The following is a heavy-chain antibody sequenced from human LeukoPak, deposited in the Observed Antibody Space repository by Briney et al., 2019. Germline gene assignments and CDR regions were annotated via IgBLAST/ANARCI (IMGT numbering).Heavy chain of an antibody. J-gene: IGHJ4*02. CDR3: AKGVGYCSSTSCFWDH. CDR1: GFTFDDYA. D-gene: IGHD2-2*01. CDR2: ISWNSGSI. Sequence: GGSLRLSCAASGFTFDDYAMHWVRQAPGKGLEWVSGISWNSGSIGYADSVKGRFTISRDNAKSSLYLQMNSLRAEDTAFYFCAKGVGYCSSTSCFWDHWGQGTLVTVSS. V-gene: IGHV3-9*01.